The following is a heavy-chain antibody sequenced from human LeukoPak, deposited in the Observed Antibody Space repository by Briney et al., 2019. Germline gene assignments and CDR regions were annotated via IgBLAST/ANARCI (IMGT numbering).Heavy chain of an antibody. CDR1: GYTFTSYA. CDR3: ARDLQPATTIFGVVEGRDAFDI. V-gene: IGHV7-4-1*02. J-gene: IGHJ3*02. CDR2: INTNTGNP. D-gene: IGHD3-3*01. Sequence: ASVKVSCKASGYTFTSYAMNWVRQAPGQGLEWMGWINTNTGNPTYAQGFTGRFVFSLDTSVSTAYLQISSLKAEDTAVYYCARDLQPATTIFGVVEGRDAFDIWGQGTMVTVSS.